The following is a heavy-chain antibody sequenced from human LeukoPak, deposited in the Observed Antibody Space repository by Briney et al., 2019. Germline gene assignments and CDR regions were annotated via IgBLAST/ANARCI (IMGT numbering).Heavy chain of an antibody. D-gene: IGHD6-13*01. V-gene: IGHV3-33*01. CDR2: IWYDGSNK. J-gene: IGHJ4*02. CDR3: ARAPPRIAAAGTTPPFDY. CDR1: GFTFSNYG. Sequence: GRSLRLSCAASGFTFSNYGMHWVRQTPGKGLEWVAVIWYDGSNKYYEDSAKGRFTISRDNAKNTLYLQMNSLRAEDTAVYYCARAPPRIAAAGTTPPFDYWGQGTLVTVSS.